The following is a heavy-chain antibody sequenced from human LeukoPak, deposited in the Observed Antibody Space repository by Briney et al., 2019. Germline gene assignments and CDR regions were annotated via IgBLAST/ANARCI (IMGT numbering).Heavy chain of an antibody. V-gene: IGHV1-8*01. CDR1: GYTFAAYD. CDR2: MNPNSGNT. Sequence: ASVKVSCKASGYTFAAYDINWVRQAPGQGLEWMGWMNPNSGNTGYAQKFQGSVTITRNTSISTAYMDFSNLRPGDTAAYYCARGKAGDSGGHRAFDIWGQGTVVIVSS. D-gene: IGHD2-15*01. J-gene: IGHJ3*02. CDR3: ARGKAGDSGGHRAFDI.